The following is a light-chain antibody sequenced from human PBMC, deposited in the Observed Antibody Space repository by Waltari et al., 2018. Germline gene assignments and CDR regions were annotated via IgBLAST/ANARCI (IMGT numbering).Light chain of an antibody. CDR2: AAS. J-gene: IGKJ2*01. V-gene: IGKV1-39*01. CDR1: QSISNY. Sequence: DIQMTQSPSSLSASVGDRVTMTCRASQSISNYLNWYQQKRGKAPRLLIYAASSLKSGVPSRFSGSGSGTDFTLTISSLQPEDFGTYYCQQSYSMPYTFGQGTKLQIK. CDR3: QQSYSMPYT.